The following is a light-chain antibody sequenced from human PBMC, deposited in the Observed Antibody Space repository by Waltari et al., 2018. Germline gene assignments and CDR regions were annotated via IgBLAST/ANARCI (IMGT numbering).Light chain of an antibody. V-gene: IGLV2-23*01. CDR3: CSYAGSSTTVV. CDR2: EGS. Sequence: QSALTQPASVSGSPGQSITISCTGTSSAVGRYNLVSWNQQHPGKAPKLMIYEGSKRPPGVSNRFSGSKSGNTASLTISGLQAEDEADYYCCSYAGSSTTVVFGGGTKLTVL. J-gene: IGLJ2*01. CDR1: SSAVGRYNL.